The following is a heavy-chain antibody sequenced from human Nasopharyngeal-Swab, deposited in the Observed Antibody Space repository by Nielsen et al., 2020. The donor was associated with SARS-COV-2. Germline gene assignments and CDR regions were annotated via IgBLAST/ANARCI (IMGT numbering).Heavy chain of an antibody. V-gene: IGHV3-74*01. D-gene: IGHD5/OR15-5a*01. CDR2: IKGDGSST. Sequence: GESLKISCAVSGFTFSHYAMSWVRQAPRKGLVWVSHIKGDGSSTSYADSVKGRFTISRDNAKNTLYLQMNGLTVDDTAMYYCARLGSMSGTLIDHWGRGTLVTVSS. CDR1: GFTFSHYA. CDR3: ARLGSMSGTLIDH. J-gene: IGHJ4*02.